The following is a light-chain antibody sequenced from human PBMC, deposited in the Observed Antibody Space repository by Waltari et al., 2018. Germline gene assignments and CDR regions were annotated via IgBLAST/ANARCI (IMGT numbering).Light chain of an antibody. CDR3: QQYNDWPPWP. CDR2: GAS. Sequence: EIVMTQSPASLSLSPGERATLSCRASQSVTSNLAWYQQEPGQAPRLLIYGASTRAAGIPVRFSGSGSGTEFALNVSGLQSEDFAIYYCQQYNDWPPWPFGQGTKVEIK. J-gene: IGKJ1*01. CDR1: QSVTSN. V-gene: IGKV3-15*01.